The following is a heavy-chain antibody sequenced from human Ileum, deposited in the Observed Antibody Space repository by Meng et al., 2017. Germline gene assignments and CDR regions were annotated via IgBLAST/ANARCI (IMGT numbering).Heavy chain of an antibody. CDR2: ISVDGNAQ. J-gene: IGHJ4*02. CDR3: AKEGYSSGSAGILNY. CDR1: GFTFSTSV. D-gene: IGHD3-22*01. V-gene: IGHV3-30*01. Sequence: QVQLVESGGGVVQPGRSQRLSCEASGFTFSTSVMHWVRQGPDRGLEWVAAISVDGNAQHYADSVKGRFIISRDNSKHTLSLQMNSLGPDDTAVYFCAKEGYSSGSAGILNYWGQGTLVTVSS.